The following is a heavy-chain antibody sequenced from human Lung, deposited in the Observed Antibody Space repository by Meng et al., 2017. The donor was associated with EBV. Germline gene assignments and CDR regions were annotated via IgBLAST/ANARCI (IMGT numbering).Heavy chain of an antibody. CDR3: ARDGDYIPFKN. D-gene: IGHD4-17*01. CDR1: GFTVRSNY. CDR2: IYSGGST. J-gene: IGHJ4*02. Sequence: VQLVGSGGGLIQPGGSLRLSCAASGFTVRSNYISWVRQAPGKGLEWLSVIYSGGSTQYAESVKGRFTISKDNSKNTLYLQMNNLRAEDTAVYYCARDGDYIPFKNWGQGTLVTVSS. V-gene: IGHV3-53*01.